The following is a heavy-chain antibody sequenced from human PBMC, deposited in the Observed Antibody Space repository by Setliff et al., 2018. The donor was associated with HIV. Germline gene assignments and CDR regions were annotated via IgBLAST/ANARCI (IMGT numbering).Heavy chain of an antibody. J-gene: IGHJ4*02. D-gene: IGHD4-17*01. CDR3: AKGRDGDLNHFDY. CDR1: GFTFDDYA. Sequence: LSCAASGFTFDDYAMHWVRQVPGKGLEWVSGITWNRAIIAYADSVKGRFTVSRDDAGNSLYLQMSSLGPEDMGLYYCAKGRDGDLNHFDYWGQGTRVTVSS. CDR2: ITWNRAII. V-gene: IGHV3-9*03.